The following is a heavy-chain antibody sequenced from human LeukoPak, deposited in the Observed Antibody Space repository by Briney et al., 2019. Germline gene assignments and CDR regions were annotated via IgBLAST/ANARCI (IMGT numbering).Heavy chain of an antibody. J-gene: IGHJ6*02. CDR3: ARGEDYGDYRSDV. D-gene: IGHD4-17*01. V-gene: IGHV4-39*07. Sequence: SETLSLTCTVSGGSISSSSYYWGWIRQPPGKGLEWIGSIYYSGSTYYNPSLKSRITMSVDTSKNHFSLSLTSVTAADTAVYYCARGEDYGDYRSDVWGQGTTVTVSS. CDR1: GGSISSSSYY. CDR2: IYYSGST.